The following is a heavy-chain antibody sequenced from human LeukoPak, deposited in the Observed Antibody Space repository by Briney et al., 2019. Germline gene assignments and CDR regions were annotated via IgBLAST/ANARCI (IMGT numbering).Heavy chain of an antibody. CDR2: IYYSGST. CDR3: ARVATVTTGDAFDI. CDR1: GGSISSYY. J-gene: IGHJ3*02. Sequence: SETLSLTCTVSGGSISSYYWSWIRQPPGKGLEWIGYIYYSGSTNYNPSLKSRVTISVDTSKNQFTLKLSSVTAADTAVYYCARVATVTTGDAFDIWGQGTMVTVSS. D-gene: IGHD4-17*01. V-gene: IGHV4-59*01.